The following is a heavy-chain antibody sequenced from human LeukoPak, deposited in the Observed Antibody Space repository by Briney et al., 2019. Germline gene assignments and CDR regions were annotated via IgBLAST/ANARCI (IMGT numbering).Heavy chain of an antibody. Sequence: SETLSLTCAVYGVSFSGYYWSWIRQPPGKGLEWIGEINHSGSTNYNPSLKSRVTISVDTSKNQFSLKLSSVTAADTAVYYCARGRYGVYDYWGQGTLVTVSS. CDR3: ARGRYGVYDY. CDR2: INHSGST. D-gene: IGHD4-17*01. CDR1: GVSFSGYY. V-gene: IGHV4-34*01. J-gene: IGHJ4*02.